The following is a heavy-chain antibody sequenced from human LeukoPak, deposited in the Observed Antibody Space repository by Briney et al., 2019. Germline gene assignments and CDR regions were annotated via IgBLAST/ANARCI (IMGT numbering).Heavy chain of an antibody. CDR3: AKDYDSRKTYYFDY. Sequence: GGSLRLSCAASGFTFSDYYMSWIRQAPGKGLEWVSYISSSGSTIYYADSVKGRFTISRDNAKNSLYLQMNSLRAEDTALYYCAKDYDSRKTYYFDYWGQGTLVTVSS. D-gene: IGHD3-22*01. J-gene: IGHJ4*02. CDR2: ISSSGSTI. V-gene: IGHV3-11*01. CDR1: GFTFSDYY.